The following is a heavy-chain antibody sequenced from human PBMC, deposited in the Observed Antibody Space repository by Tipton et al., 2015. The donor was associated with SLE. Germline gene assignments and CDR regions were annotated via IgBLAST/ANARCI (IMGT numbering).Heavy chain of an antibody. D-gene: IGHD6-13*01. V-gene: IGHV4-34*01. J-gene: IGHJ4*02. CDR2: INHSGST. CDR3: LRLPLIAAARRYFDY. Sequence: TLSLTCAVYGGSFSGYYWSWIRQPPGKGLDWIGEINHSGSTNYNPSLKSRVTISVDTSKNQFSLKLTSVTAADTAVYYCLRLPLIAAARRYFDYWGQGTLVTVSS. CDR1: GGSFSGYY.